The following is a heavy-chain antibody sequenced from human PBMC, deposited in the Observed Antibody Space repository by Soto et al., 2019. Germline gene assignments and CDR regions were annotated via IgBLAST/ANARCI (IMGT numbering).Heavy chain of an antibody. V-gene: IGHV3-43D*04. Sequence: GGSLRLSCAASGFTFDEYAMHWVRQPPGKGLVWVSLISWDGSNRYYADSVQGRFTISRDNSKYSLYLEMNSLRPEDTALYYCAKDISRGPTKNYDFWSGPDYWGQGTLVTVSS. CDR1: GFTFDEYA. D-gene: IGHD3-3*01. J-gene: IGHJ4*02. CDR3: AKDISRGPTKNYDFWSGPDY. CDR2: ISWDGSNR.